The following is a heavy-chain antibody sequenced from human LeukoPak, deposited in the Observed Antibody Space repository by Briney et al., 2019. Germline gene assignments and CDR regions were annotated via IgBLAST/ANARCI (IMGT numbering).Heavy chain of an antibody. V-gene: IGHV3-13*01. CDR2: IGTTGDT. CDR1: GFTFSSYD. J-gene: IGHJ4*02. CDR3: VRDRPDYGAERFDY. Sequence: GGSLRLSCAASGFTFSSYDMHWVRQGTGKGLEWVSAIGTTGDTYYPGSVKGRFTISRENAKNSSYLQMNSLRAEDTAVYYCVRDRPDYGAERFDYWGQGTLLTVSS. D-gene: IGHD4-17*01.